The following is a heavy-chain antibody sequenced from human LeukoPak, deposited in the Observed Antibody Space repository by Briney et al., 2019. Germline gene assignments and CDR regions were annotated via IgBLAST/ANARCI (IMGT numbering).Heavy chain of an antibody. J-gene: IGHJ4*02. CDR2: IFGSTGST. V-gene: IGHV3-23*01. D-gene: IGHD3-22*01. CDR3: AKDRSYYSDFSAYYFSPPLPHC. Sequence: GGSLRLSCVASGFTFTNYAMSWVRQAPGKGLEWVSGIFGSTGSTYYADSVKGRVTISRDNSRNTVYLQMNSLRAEDTAVYYCAKDRSYYSDFSAYYFSPPLPHCWGQGTLVTVSS. CDR1: GFTFTNYA.